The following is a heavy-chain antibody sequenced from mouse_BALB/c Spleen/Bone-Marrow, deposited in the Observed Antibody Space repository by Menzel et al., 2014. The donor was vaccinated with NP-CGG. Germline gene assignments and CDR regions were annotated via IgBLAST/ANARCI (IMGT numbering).Heavy chain of an antibody. CDR2: ILTGSGST. V-gene: IGHV1-9*01. CDR3: ARKDGYDCYPDY. CDR1: GYTFSSYW. Sequence: QVQLQQSGAELMKPGASVKISCKATGYTFSSYWIAWVKQRPGHGLEWIGEILTGSGSTNYNEKFKGKATFTADTSTNSAYMQLSSLTSEDSAVYYCARKDGYDCYPDYWGQGTTLTVSS. J-gene: IGHJ2*01. D-gene: IGHD2-3*01.